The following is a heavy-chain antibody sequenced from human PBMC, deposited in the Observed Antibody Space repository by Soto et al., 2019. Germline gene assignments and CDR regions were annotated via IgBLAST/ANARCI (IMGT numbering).Heavy chain of an antibody. CDR2: IDPSDSYT. D-gene: IGHD6-19*01. CDR1: GYSFTRYW. Sequence: PGESLKISCKGSGYSFTRYWISWVRQMPGKGLEWMGRIDPSDSYTNYSPSFQGHVTISADKSISTAYLQWSSLKASDTAMYYCARHNXIAVAGTPGYYYYGMDVWGQGTTVTVSS. J-gene: IGHJ6*02. CDR3: ARHNXIAVAGTPGYYYYGMDV. V-gene: IGHV5-10-1*01.